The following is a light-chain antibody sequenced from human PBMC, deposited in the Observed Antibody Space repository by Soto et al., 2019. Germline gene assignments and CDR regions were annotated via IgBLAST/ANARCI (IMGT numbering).Light chain of an antibody. Sequence: EIVLTQSPGTLSLSPGERATLSCRASQSVSTTFLAWFQQKPGQAPRLLISGASSRATGIPDRFSGSGSGTDFTITISRLEPEDFAVYYCQHYGTSPPFTFGQVTKLEIK. CDR2: GAS. CDR3: QHYGTSPPFT. CDR1: QSVSTTF. V-gene: IGKV3-20*01. J-gene: IGKJ2*01.